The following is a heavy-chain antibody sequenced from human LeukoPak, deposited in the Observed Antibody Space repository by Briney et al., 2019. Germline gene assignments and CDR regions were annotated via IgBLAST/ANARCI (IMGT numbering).Heavy chain of an antibody. CDR2: INHSGST. CDR3: ARAPTLLRYFDWLSDV. CDR1: GGSFSGYY. D-gene: IGHD3-9*01. V-gene: IGHV4-34*01. J-gene: IGHJ6*03. Sequence: SETLSLTCAVYGGSFSGYYWSWIRQPPRKGLEWIGEINHSGSTNYNPSLKSRVTISVDTSKNQFSLKLSSVTAADTAVYYCARAPTLLRYFDWLSDVWGKGTRVTVSS.